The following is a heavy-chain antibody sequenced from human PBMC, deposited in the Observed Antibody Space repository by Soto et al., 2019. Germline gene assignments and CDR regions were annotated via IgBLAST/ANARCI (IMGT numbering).Heavy chain of an antibody. J-gene: IGHJ4*02. CDR2: IWYDGSNK. D-gene: IGHD5-18*01. V-gene: IGHV3-33*01. CDR1: GFTFSSYG. CDR3: AREAPGYSFDY. Sequence: QVQLVESGGGVVQPGRSLRLSCAASGFTFSSYGMHWVRQAPGKGLEWVAVIWYDGSNKYYADSVKGRFTISRDNSKNTLDLQMNSLRAEDTAVYYCAREAPGYSFDYWCQGTLVTVSS.